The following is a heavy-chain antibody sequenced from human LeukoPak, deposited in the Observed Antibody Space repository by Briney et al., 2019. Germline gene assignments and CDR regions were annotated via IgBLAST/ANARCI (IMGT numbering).Heavy chain of an antibody. CDR3: AIHYYDSSGYVYWYFDL. V-gene: IGHV4-39*01. Sequence: SETLPLTCTVSGGSISSSSYYWSWIRQPPGKGLEWIGSIYHSGSTYYNPSLKSRVTISVDTSKNQFSLKLSSVTAADTAVYYCAIHYYDSSGYVYWYFDLWGRGTLVTVSS. J-gene: IGHJ2*01. CDR1: GGSISSSSYY. D-gene: IGHD3-22*01. CDR2: IYHSGST.